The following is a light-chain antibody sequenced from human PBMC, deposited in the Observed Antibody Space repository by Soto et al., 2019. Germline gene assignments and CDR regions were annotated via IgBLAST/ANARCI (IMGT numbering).Light chain of an antibody. CDR2: EVS. J-gene: IGLJ1*01. Sequence: QSVLTQPASVSGSPGQSITISCTGTSSDVGAYNYVSWYQQHPGKAPKLMIYEVSNRPSGVSNRFSGSKSGNTASLTISGLQAEDEADYYCSSYTSSNTLYVFGTGTKV. CDR1: SSDVGAYNY. CDR3: SSYTSSNTLYV. V-gene: IGLV2-14*01.